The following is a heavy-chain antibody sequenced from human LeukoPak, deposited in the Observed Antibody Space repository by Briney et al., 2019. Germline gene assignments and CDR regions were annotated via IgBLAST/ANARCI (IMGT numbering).Heavy chain of an antibody. CDR2: ISSSTDPT. V-gene: IGHV3-48*01. CDR3: ASTHLGYCSSASCQNDY. J-gene: IGHJ4*02. D-gene: IGHD2-2*01. CDR1: GFTFSGFS. Sequence: GGSLRLSCAASGFTFSGFSMNWVRLAPGKGLELVSYISSSTDPTYYADSVKGRFTISRDNSKNTLYLQMNSLRAEDTAVYYCASTHLGYCSSASCQNDYWGQGTLVTVSS.